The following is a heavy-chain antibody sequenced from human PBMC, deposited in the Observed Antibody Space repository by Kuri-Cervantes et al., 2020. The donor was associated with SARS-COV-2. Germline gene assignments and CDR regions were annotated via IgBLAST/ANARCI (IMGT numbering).Heavy chain of an antibody. Sequence: GSLRLSCAASGFSLSDYWMSWVRQPPGKGLEWIGEVYHSGSTNYNPSLKSRVTMSVDKSKNQFSLKLSSVTAADTAVYYCARQYSSSWYGEGQFDYWGQGTLVTVSS. J-gene: IGHJ4*02. D-gene: IGHD6-13*01. CDR1: GFSLSDYW. CDR2: VYHSGST. V-gene: IGHV4-4*02. CDR3: ARQYSSSWYGEGQFDY.